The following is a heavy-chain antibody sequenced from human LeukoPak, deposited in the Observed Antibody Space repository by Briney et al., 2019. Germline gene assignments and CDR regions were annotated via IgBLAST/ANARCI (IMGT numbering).Heavy chain of an antibody. J-gene: IGHJ4*02. V-gene: IGHV3-66*02. D-gene: IGHD3-10*01. Sequence: QSGGSLRLSCVVSGFTVTSNYISWVRQAPGKGLEWVSIIQTGGGTSYADSVMGRFTISRDVSKNTVYLRMNSLRPEDTAVYYCADPGVGYWGQGTLVTVSS. CDR1: GFTVTSNY. CDR2: IQTGGGT. CDR3: ADPGVGY.